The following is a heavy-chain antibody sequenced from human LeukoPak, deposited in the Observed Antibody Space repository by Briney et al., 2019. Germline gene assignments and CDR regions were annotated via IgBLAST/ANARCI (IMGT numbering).Heavy chain of an antibody. D-gene: IGHD6-25*01. Sequence: GGSLRLSCAASGFSFSDYYMNWIRQAPGKGLEWVSYSSSSGSSTYYADSVKGRFTISRDYAKNALFLQMNSLRAEDTAVYYRTAAPNTTPGSLGHWGQGPLVTVSS. CDR2: SSSSGSST. J-gene: IGHJ4*02. V-gene: IGHV3-11*01. CDR3: TAAPNTTPGSLGH. CDR1: GFSFSDYY.